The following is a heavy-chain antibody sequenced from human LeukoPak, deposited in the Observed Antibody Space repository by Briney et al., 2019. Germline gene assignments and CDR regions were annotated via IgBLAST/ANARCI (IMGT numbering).Heavy chain of an antibody. Sequence: SGPALVKPTQTLTLTCTFSGFSLSTSGVGVGWIRRPPGKALQWLALIYWDDEKYYSPSLKSRLSISRDTSRNQVVLTMTNMDPLDTGTYFCAHSYYFGSRSYYNVWFAPWGLGTLVSVSS. CDR1: GFSLSTSGVG. J-gene: IGHJ5*02. V-gene: IGHV2-5*02. CDR2: IYWDDEK. CDR3: AHSYYFGSRSYYNVWFAP. D-gene: IGHD3-10*01.